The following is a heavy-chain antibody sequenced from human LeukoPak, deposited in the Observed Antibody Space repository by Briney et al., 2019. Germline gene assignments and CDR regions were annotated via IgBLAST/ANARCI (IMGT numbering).Heavy chain of an antibody. J-gene: IGHJ3*02. CDR2: ISFSGST. V-gene: IGHV4-59*01. CDR3: ARGRAFDI. CDR1: GGSFSGYY. Sequence: PSETLSLTCAVYGGSFSGYYWSWIRQPPGKGLEYIGYISFSGSTNYNPSLKSRVTISIDTSKNQFSLKLSSVTAADTAFYYCARGRAFDIWGQGTMVTVSS.